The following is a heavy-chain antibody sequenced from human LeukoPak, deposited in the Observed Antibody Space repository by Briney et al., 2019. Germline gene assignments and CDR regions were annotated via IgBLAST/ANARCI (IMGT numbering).Heavy chain of an antibody. D-gene: IGHD3-22*01. V-gene: IGHV3-9*01. CDR1: GFTFDDYA. CDR2: ISWNSGSI. J-gene: IGHJ5*02. Sequence: PGGSLRLSCAASGFTFDDYAMHWVRQAPGKGLEWVSGISWNSGSIGYADSVKGRFTISRDNAKNSLYLQMNSLRAEDTAVYYCAKDRVVVGPWGQGTLVTVSS. CDR3: AKDRVVVGP.